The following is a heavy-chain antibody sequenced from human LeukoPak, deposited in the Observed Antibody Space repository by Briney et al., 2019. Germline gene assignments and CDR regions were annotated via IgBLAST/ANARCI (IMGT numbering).Heavy chain of an antibody. CDR3: ARDRRYCSSSSCYTAPYAFDI. CDR1: GGFISSGDYY. CDR2: IYYSGST. D-gene: IGHD2-2*02. J-gene: IGHJ3*02. Sequence: PSEPLSLTCTVSGGFISSGDYYWGWIRQPPGKGLEWIGYIYYSGSTYYNPSLKSRVTISVDTSKNQFSLKLSSVTAADTAVYYCARDRRYCSSSSCYTAPYAFDIWGQGTMVTVSS. V-gene: IGHV4-30-4*08.